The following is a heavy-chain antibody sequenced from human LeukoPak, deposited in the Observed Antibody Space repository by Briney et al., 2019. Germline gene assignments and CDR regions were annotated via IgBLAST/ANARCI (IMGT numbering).Heavy chain of an antibody. CDR2: IYYSGST. CDR1: GGSISSYD. D-gene: IGHD6-13*01. CDR3: ARGVVAAAGRTFDF. Sequence: PSETLSLTCTVSGGSISSYDWSWIRQPQGKGLEWIGYIYYSGSTNYNPSLKSRVTISLDTSKNQFSLKLSSVTAADTAIYYCARGVVAAAGRTFDFWGQGTLVTVSS. J-gene: IGHJ4*02. V-gene: IGHV4-59*01.